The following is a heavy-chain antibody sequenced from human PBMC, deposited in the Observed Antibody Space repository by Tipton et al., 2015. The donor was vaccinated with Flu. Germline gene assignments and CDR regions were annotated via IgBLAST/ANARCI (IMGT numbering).Heavy chain of an antibody. CDR3: ARDGGVGSGWSYSGGNYYYGMDV. Sequence: TLSLTCTVSGGSISSYYWSWIRQPPGKGLEWIGSIYHSGSTFYHPSLKSRVTISVDTSKNQFSLKLSSVTAADTAVYYCARDGGVGSGWSYSGGNYYYGMDVWGQGTTVIVSS. CDR1: GGSISSYY. V-gene: IGHV4-59*12. J-gene: IGHJ6*02. CDR2: IYHSGST. D-gene: IGHD6-19*01.